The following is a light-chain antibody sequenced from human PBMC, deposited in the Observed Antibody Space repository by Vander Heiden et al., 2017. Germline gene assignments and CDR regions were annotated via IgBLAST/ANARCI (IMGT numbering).Light chain of an antibody. J-gene: IGKJ4*01. CDR3: MQVLQTPLT. CDR2: LGS. CDR1: QCLLHRNGFHY. Sequence: EIVMTQSQLSLPVSPGESASIPCRSSQCLLHRNGFHYLDWYLQKPGQSPQLLIYLGSIRASGVPDRFSGSGSGTDFTLKISRVEADDVGIYYCMQVLQTPLTFGGGTKVEIK. V-gene: IGKV2-28*01.